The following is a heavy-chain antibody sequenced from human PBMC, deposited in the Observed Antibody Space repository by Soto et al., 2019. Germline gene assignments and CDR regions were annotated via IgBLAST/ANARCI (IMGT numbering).Heavy chain of an antibody. Sequence: SQTLSITCAVYGGCFSVYYWSWIRQPPGKGLEWIGEINHSGSTNYNPSLKSRVTISVDTSKNQFSLKLSSVTAADTAVYYCARLRGYSGYDSFDYWGQGTLVTGSS. J-gene: IGHJ4*02. CDR3: ARLRGYSGYDSFDY. D-gene: IGHD5-12*01. CDR2: INHSGST. V-gene: IGHV4-34*01. CDR1: GGCFSVYY.